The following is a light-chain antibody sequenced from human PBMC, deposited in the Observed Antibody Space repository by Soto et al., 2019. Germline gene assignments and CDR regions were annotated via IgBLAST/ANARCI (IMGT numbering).Light chain of an antibody. V-gene: IGKV3-15*01. CDR1: QSVNSN. Sequence: ETVMTQSPATLSVSPGERAILSCRASQSVNSNLAWYQQKPGQAPRLLIYGASTRATGIPARFSGSGSGTEFTLTISSLQSEDFAVYYCQQYNRWPPLTFGGGTKVEIK. CDR3: QQYNRWPPLT. CDR2: GAS. J-gene: IGKJ4*01.